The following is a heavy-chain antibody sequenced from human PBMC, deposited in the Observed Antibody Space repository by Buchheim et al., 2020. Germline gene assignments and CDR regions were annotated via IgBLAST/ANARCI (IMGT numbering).Heavy chain of an antibody. CDR1: GFTFSSYG. V-gene: IGHV3-30*18. CDR2: ISYDGSNK. CDR3: AKYYYDSSNYHGVPGN. Sequence: QVQLVESGGGVVQPGRSLRFSCAASGFTFSSYGMHWVRQAPGKGLEWVAVISYDGSNKYYADSVKGRFTISRDNSKNTLYLQMNSLRAEDTAVYYCAKYYYDSSNYHGVPGNWGQGTL. D-gene: IGHD3-22*01. J-gene: IGHJ4*02.